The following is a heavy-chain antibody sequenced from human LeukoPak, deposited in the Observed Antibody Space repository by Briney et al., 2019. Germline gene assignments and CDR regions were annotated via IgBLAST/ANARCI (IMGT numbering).Heavy chain of an antibody. CDR1: GGSFSGYY. CDR2: INHSGST. D-gene: IGHD3-3*01. CDR3: AKVGVAINHYYYYYMDV. V-gene: IGHV4-34*01. Sequence: SETLSLTRAVYGGSFSGYYWSWIRQPPGKGLEWIGEINHSGSTNYNPSLKSRVTISVDTSKNQFSLKLSSVTAADTAVYYCAKVGVAINHYYYYYMDVWGKGTTVTVSS. J-gene: IGHJ6*03.